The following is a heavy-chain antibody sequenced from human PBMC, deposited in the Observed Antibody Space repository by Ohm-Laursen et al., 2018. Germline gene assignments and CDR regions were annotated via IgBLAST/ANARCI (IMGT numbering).Heavy chain of an antibody. CDR1: GFTFSSYW. Sequence: GSLSLSCTASGFTFSSYWMSWVRQAPGKGLEWVANIKQDGGQQYYVDSVKGRFTISRDNAKNSLYLQMNSLRAEDTAVYYCASAYSYSTPHYLDYWGQGTLVTVSS. V-gene: IGHV3-7*01. CDR3: ASAYSYSTPHYLDY. D-gene: IGHD5-18*01. J-gene: IGHJ4*02. CDR2: IKQDGGQQ.